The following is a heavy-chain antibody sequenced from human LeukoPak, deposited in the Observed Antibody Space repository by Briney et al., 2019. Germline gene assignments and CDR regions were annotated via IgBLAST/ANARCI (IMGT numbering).Heavy chain of an antibody. Sequence: ASVKVSCKASGYIFTDYYIHWVRQAPGQGLEWMVWINPNSGGTNYAQEFQGRVTMTRDTSITTTYMDLSRLKSDDTAVYYCAREAVRYCGGDCQGDYWGQGTLVTVSS. J-gene: IGHJ4*02. V-gene: IGHV1-2*02. D-gene: IGHD2-21*02. CDR2: INPNSGGT. CDR1: GYIFTDYY. CDR3: AREAVRYCGGDCQGDY.